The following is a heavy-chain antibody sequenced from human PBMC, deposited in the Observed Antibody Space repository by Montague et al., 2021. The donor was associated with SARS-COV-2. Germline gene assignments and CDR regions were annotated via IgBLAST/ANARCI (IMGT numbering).Heavy chain of an antibody. CDR3: ARVTMTADDFDI. V-gene: IGHV4-59*01. D-gene: IGHD1-14*01. CDR2: FYCVGST. J-gene: IGHJ3*02. Sequence: SETLSLTCTVSGASISSSDWGWIRQPPGKGLEWIGYFYCVGSTNYNPSLKSRATISRDTSKNQFSLKVRSVTAADTAVYYCARVTMTADDFDIWGQGTMVTVSS. CDR1: GASISSSD.